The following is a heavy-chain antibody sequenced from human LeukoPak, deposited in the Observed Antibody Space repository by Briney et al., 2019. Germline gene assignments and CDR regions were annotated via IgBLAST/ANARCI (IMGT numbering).Heavy chain of an antibody. CDR2: ISYDGSNK. CDR3: ARDGIAAAGYYYYGMDV. Sequence: GGSLRLSCAASGFTFSGYAMHWVRQAPGKGLEWVAVISYDGSNKYYADSVKGRFTISRDNSKNTLYLQMNSLRAEDTAVYYCARDGIAAAGYYYYGMDVWGQGTTVTVSS. D-gene: IGHD6-13*01. CDR1: GFTFSGYA. J-gene: IGHJ6*02. V-gene: IGHV3-30*04.